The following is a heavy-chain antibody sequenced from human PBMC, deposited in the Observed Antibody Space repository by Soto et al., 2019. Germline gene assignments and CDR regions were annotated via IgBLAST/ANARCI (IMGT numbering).Heavy chain of an antibody. CDR1: GFTFSSYW. D-gene: IGHD3-10*01. J-gene: IGHJ4*02. Sequence: GGSLRLSCAASGFTFSSYWMSWVRQAPGKGLEWVANIKQDGSEKYYVDSVKGRFTISRDNAKNSLYLQMNSLRAEDTAVYYCDRWFGELFFDYWGQGTLVTVSS. CDR2: IKQDGSEK. V-gene: IGHV3-7*01. CDR3: DRWFGELFFDY.